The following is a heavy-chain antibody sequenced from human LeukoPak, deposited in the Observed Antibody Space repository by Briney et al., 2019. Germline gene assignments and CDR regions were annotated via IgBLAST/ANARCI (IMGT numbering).Heavy chain of an antibody. V-gene: IGHV4-39*07. Sequence: PGGSLRLSCAASGFTFSSYGMHWIRQPPGKGLEWIGIIYYSGSTYYNPSLRSRVTISIDTSKNQFSLKLSSVTAADTAVYYCARDTSYYDSSGPSIDYWGQGTLVIVSS. CDR3: ARDTSYYDSSGPSIDY. D-gene: IGHD3-22*01. CDR1: GFTFSSYG. J-gene: IGHJ4*02. CDR2: IYYSGST.